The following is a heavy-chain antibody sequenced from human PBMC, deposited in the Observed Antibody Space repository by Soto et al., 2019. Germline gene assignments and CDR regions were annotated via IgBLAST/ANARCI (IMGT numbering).Heavy chain of an antibody. J-gene: IGHJ6*03. CDR3: ARGLRKAAAGPSQYYYYYYMDV. Sequence: EASVKVSCKASGYTFTSYDINWVRQATGQGLEWMGWMNPNSGNTGYAQKFQGRVTMTRNTSISTAYMELSSLRSEDTAVYYCARGLRKAAAGPSQYYYYYYMDVWGKGTTVTVSS. V-gene: IGHV1-8*01. CDR1: GYTFTSYD. CDR2: MNPNSGNT. D-gene: IGHD6-13*01.